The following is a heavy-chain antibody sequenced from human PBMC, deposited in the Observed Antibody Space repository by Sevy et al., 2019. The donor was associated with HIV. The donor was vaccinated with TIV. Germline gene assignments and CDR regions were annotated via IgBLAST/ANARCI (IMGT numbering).Heavy chain of an antibody. CDR2: IYSGGNT. V-gene: IGHV3-66*01. D-gene: IGHD2-2*01. CDR3: AHAITSPYDAFHI. Sequence: GGSLRLSCAASGFTVSSNYMSWVRQAPGKGLEWVSIIYSGGNTYYADSVKGRFTISGDNSKNTLYLQINSLRAEDTAVYYCAHAITSPYDAFHIWGQGTMVTVSS. CDR1: GFTVSSNY. J-gene: IGHJ3*02.